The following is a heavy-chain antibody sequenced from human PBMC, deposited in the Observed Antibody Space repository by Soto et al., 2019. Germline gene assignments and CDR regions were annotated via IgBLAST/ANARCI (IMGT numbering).Heavy chain of an antibody. CDR1: GVTISTYY. CDR2: NYHGGTT. V-gene: IGHV4-59*01. CDR3: VREAYIGYGHAIDH. D-gene: IGHD5-12*01. J-gene: IGHJ4*02. Sequence: SETLSLTXAVSGVTISTYYWSWIRQPPGKGLEWIGYNYHGGTTNYNPSLKSRVTISVDTSKNQFSLRLTSVTAADTAIYYCVREAYIGYGHAIDHWGQGILVTVSS.